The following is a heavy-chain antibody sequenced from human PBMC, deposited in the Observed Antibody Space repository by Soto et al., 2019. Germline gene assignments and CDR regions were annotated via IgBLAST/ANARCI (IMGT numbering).Heavy chain of an antibody. CDR1: GYTFTSYD. D-gene: IGHD2-15*01. Sequence: QVQLVQSGVEVKKPGASVKVSCKASGYTFTSYDINWVRQATGQGLEWMGWMNPNSGNTGYAQKFQGRVTMTRNTSISTAYMELSSLRSEDTAVYYCARGVVVVVAATGWFDPWGQGTLVTVSS. J-gene: IGHJ5*02. CDR2: MNPNSGNT. V-gene: IGHV1-8*01. CDR3: ARGVVVVVAATGWFDP.